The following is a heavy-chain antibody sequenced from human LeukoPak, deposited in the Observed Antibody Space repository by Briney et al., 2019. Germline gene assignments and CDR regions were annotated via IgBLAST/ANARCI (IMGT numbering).Heavy chain of an antibody. V-gene: IGHV4-61*02. CDR1: GGSISSGSYY. D-gene: IGHD2-2*01. CDR3: ARVRSSSTSCPPAYYYYMDV. Sequence: PSQTLSLTCTVSGGSISSGSYYRSWIRQPAGKGLEWIGRIYTRGSTNYNPSLKSRVTISVDTSKNQFSLKLNSVTAADTAVYYCARVRSSSTSCPPAYYYYMDVWGKGTTVTVSS. CDR2: IYTRGST. J-gene: IGHJ6*03.